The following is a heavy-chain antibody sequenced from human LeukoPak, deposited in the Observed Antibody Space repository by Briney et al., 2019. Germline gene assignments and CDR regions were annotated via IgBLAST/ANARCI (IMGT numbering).Heavy chain of an antibody. CDR1: GFTFSSYW. J-gene: IGHJ4*02. D-gene: IGHD6-13*01. CDR3: ARDGAAAGLYFDY. CDR2: INQDGSEK. Sequence: GGSLRLSCAASGFTFSSYWMNWVRQAPGKGLEWVASINQDGSEKYSVDSVKGRFTISRDNAKNSLYLQMNSLRAEDTAVYYCARDGAAAGLYFDYWGQGTLATVSS. V-gene: IGHV3-7*01.